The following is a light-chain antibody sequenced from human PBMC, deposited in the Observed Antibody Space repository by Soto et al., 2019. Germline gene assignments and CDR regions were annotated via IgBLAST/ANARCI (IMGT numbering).Light chain of an antibody. CDR2: KAS. CDR1: QTISSW. Sequence: DIQMTQSPSTLSGSVGDRVTITCRASQTISSWLAWYQQKPGKAPKLLIYKASTLKSGVPSRFSGSGSGTEIALTISSLQPDDYATYSCQYYKSNSESFGQGTKVELK. CDR3: QYYKSNSES. V-gene: IGKV1-5*03. J-gene: IGKJ1*01.